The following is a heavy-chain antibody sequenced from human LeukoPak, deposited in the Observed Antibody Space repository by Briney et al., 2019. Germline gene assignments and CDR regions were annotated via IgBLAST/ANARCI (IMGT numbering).Heavy chain of an antibody. CDR2: TYYRSKWYH. J-gene: IGHJ1*01. CDR1: GDSFSSNNAA. D-gene: IGHD6-19*01. CDR3: ARWDSSGKYFQH. V-gene: IGHV6-1*01. Sequence: SQTLSLTCAISGDSFSSNNAAWNWIRQSPSRGLEWLGRTYYRSKWYHDYAVSVKSRVIINPDTPKNQFSLQLNSVTPEDTAVYYCARWDSSGKYFQHWGQGTLVTVSS.